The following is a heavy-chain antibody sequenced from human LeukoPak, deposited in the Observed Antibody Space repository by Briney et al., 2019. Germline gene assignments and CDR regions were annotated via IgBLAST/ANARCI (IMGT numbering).Heavy chain of an antibody. V-gene: IGHV3-73*01. D-gene: IGHD1-26*01. J-gene: IGHJ4*02. CDR3: SRSSGDGATGE. CDR2: IASKGKNYAT. Sequence: GGSLKLSCATSGFTFSASAINWVRQASGKGLEWVGRIASKGKNYATEYAASVKGRFTISRDDSKNTAYLQMNSLKTEDTAVYYCSRSSGDGATGEWGQGTLVTVSS. CDR1: GFTFSASA.